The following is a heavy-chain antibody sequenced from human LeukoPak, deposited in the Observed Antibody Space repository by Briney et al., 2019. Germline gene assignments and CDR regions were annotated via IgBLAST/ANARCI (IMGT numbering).Heavy chain of an antibody. Sequence: SETLSLTCTVSGGSISSYYWSWIRQPPGKGLEWIGYIYYSGSTNYNPSLKSRVTISVDTSKNQFSLKLSSVTAADTAVYYCARVIAVTTEYYYYYYMDVWGKGTTVTVSS. D-gene: IGHD4-17*01. CDR1: GGSISSYY. J-gene: IGHJ6*03. CDR2: IYYSGST. V-gene: IGHV4-59*01. CDR3: ARVIAVTTEYYYYYYMDV.